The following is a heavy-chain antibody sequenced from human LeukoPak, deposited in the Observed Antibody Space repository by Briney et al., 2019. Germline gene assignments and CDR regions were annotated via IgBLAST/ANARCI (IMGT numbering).Heavy chain of an antibody. Sequence: SETLSPTCTVSGGSISSSSYYWGWIRQPPGKGLEWIGSVYYSGTTYYNPSLKSRVTISVDTSKNQFSLKLSSVTAADTAVYYCARDRYFIGFDYWGQGTLVAVSS. V-gene: IGHV4-39*02. CDR2: VYYSGTT. CDR1: GGSISSSSYY. D-gene: IGHD3-9*01. J-gene: IGHJ4*02. CDR3: ARDRYFIGFDY.